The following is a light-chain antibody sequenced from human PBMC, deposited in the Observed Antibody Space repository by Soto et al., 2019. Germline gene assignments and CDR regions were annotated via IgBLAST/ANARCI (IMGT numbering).Light chain of an antibody. J-gene: IGLJ2*01. CDR3: SSYTSSNTREVV. V-gene: IGLV2-14*01. CDR2: EVS. Sequence: QSALTQPASVSGSPGQSITISCTGTRSDVGGYNYVSWYQQHPGQPPKLMIYEVSNRPSGVSNRSSGSKSGNSASLTISGLPADDAADYYGSSYTSSNTREVVFGGGTQLTVL. CDR1: RSDVGGYNY.